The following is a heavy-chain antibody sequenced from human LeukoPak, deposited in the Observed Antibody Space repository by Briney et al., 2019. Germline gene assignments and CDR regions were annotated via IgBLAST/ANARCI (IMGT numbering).Heavy chain of an antibody. Sequence: GGSLRLSCAASGFTFDDYAMHWVRHAPGKGLEWVSLISGNGGSTYYVDSVKGRFTISRDNSKNSLYLQMNSLRTEDTALYYCAKTRAGGVAFDYWGQGTLVTVSS. V-gene: IGHV3-43*02. D-gene: IGHD3-16*01. CDR3: AKTRAGGVAFDY. CDR1: GFTFDDYA. J-gene: IGHJ4*02. CDR2: ISGNGGST.